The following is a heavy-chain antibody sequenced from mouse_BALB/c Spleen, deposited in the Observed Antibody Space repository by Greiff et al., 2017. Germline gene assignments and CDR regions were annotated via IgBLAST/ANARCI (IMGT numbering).Heavy chain of an antibody. D-gene: IGHD3-1*01. CDR3: ASETARATK. Sequence: VQLQQPGAELVKPGASVKLSCKASGYTFTSYWMHWVKQRPGQGLEWIGEINPSNGRTNYNEKFKSKATLTVDKSSSTAYMQLSSLTSEDSAVYYCASETARATKWGQGTLVTVSA. J-gene: IGHJ3*02. CDR1: GYTFTSYW. V-gene: IGHV1S81*02. CDR2: INPSNGRT.